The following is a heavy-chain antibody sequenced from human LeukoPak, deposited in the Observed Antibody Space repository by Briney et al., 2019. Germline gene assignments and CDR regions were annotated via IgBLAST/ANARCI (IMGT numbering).Heavy chain of an antibody. D-gene: IGHD1-26*01. J-gene: IGHJ6*02. CDR2: INQDGSAE. CDR1: GFIFKDFY. V-gene: IGHV3-7*01. CDR3: ARSVGAGNNYFYYGMDV. Sequence: PGGSLRLPCEASGFIFKDFYMTWVRQAPGTGLEWVATINQDGSAEYYVDSAKGRFTMSRDNAKNSVFLQMDSLRAEETAVYYCARSVGAGNNYFYYGMDVWGQGTTVTASS.